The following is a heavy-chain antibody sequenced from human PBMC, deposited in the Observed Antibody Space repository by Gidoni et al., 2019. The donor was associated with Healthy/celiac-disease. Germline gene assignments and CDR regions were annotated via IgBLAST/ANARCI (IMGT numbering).Heavy chain of an antibody. J-gene: IGHJ4*02. CDR3: ARDGYKVDY. D-gene: IGHD5-12*01. V-gene: IGHV3-7*01. CDR1: GFTFSSYW. Sequence: EVQLVESGGGLVQPGGSLRLSCDASGFTFSSYWMSWVRQAPGKGLEWVANIKQDGSEKYYVDSVKGRFTISRDNAKNSLYLQMNSLRAEDTAVYYCARDGYKVDYWGQGTLVTVSS. CDR2: IKQDGSEK.